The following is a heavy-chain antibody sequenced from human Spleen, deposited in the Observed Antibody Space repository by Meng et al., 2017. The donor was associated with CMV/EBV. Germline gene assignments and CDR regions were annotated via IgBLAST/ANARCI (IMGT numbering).Heavy chain of an antibody. Sequence: GGSLRLSCAASRLSVSNNFLTWVRQAPGKGLEWVSSISGSGGVTYYADSVKGRFTISRDNSKNTLYLQMSSLRAEDTAVYYCAKLLEIGYCSVTSCYTGDYWGQGTLVTVSS. V-gene: IGHV3-23*01. CDR2: ISGSGGVT. D-gene: IGHD2-2*02. CDR1: RLSVSNNF. CDR3: AKLLEIGYCSVTSCYTGDY. J-gene: IGHJ4*02.